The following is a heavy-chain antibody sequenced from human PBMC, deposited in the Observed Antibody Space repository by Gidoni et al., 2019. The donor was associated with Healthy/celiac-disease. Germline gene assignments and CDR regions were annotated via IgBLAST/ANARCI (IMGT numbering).Heavy chain of an antibody. D-gene: IGHD3-22*01. V-gene: IGHV3-23*01. J-gene: IGHJ6*02. Sequence: EVQLLESGGGLVHPGGSLRLSCAASGLTFSSYAMTWVRQAPGKGLEWVSAISGSGGSTYYADSVKGRFTISRDNSKNTLYLQMNSLRAEDTAVYYCAKGTSGVVIRLNYYYGMDVWGQGTTVTVSS. CDR1: GLTFSSYA. CDR3: AKGTSGVVIRLNYYYGMDV. CDR2: ISGSGGST.